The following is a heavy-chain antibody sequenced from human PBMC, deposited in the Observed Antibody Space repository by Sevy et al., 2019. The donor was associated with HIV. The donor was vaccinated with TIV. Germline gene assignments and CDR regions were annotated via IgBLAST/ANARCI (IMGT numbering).Heavy chain of an antibody. J-gene: IGHJ4*02. CDR1: GGTFSSYA. CDR2: IIPIFGTA. CDR3: ARDSSRSAHFDY. V-gene: IGHV1-69*06. D-gene: IGHD6-13*01. Sequence: ASVKVSCKASGGTFSSYAISWVRQAPGQGLEWMGGIIPIFGTANYAQKFQDRVTITADKSTSTAYMELSSLRSEDTAVYYCARDSSRSAHFDYWGQGTLVTVSS.